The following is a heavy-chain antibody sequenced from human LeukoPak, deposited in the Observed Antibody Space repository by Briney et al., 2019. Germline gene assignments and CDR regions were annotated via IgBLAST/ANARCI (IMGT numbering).Heavy chain of an antibody. Sequence: SETLSLTCAVYGGSFSGYYWSWIRQSPGKGLEWIGYIYYTETSYNPSLKSRVTISADTSKNQFSLQLYSVTAADTAVYYCATRKLGNDYWGQGSLVTVSS. J-gene: IGHJ4*02. CDR1: GGSFSGYY. D-gene: IGHD7-27*01. CDR2: IYYTET. V-gene: IGHV4-59*01. CDR3: ATRKLGNDY.